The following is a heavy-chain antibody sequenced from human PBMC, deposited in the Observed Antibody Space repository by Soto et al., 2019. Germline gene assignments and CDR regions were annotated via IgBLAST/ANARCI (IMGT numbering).Heavy chain of an antibody. Sequence: SVKVSCKASGGTFSTYGMNWVRLAPGQGLEWMGGIIPKFGNTNYAQKLQGRVTMTTDESTNTAYMELRSLRSDDTAVYYCARWCEIVVPAASPIYYYYGMDVWGQGTTVTVSS. CDR2: IIPKFGNT. CDR3: ARWCEIVVPAASPIYYYYGMDV. V-gene: IGHV1-69*05. D-gene: IGHD2-2*01. CDR1: GGTFSTYG. J-gene: IGHJ6*02.